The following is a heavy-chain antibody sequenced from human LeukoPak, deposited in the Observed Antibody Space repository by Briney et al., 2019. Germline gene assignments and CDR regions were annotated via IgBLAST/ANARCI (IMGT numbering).Heavy chain of an antibody. CDR2: ICSSGSA. D-gene: IGHD3-22*01. Sequence: SETLSLTCTVSGGSISNRNYHWGWIRQPPGKGLEWIGSICSSGSAYYNPSLKSRVTTSIDTSKNQFSLKLSSVTAADTAVYYCARVPRDLYYYDSSGYYFDYWGQGTLVTVSS. CDR1: GGSISNRNYH. CDR3: ARVPRDLYYYDSSGYYFDY. V-gene: IGHV4-39*01. J-gene: IGHJ4*02.